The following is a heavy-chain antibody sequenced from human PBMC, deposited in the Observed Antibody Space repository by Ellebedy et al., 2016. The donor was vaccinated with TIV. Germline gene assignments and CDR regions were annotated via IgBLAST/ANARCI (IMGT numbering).Heavy chain of an antibody. V-gene: IGHV3-11*01. J-gene: IGHJ4*02. CDR1: GFTFSDYY. CDR2: ISSSGGTI. CDR3: ARDVRGWYARTFDY. D-gene: IGHD6-19*01. Sequence: GGSLRLSCAASGFTFSDYYMSWIRQAPGKGLEWVSYISSSGGTIYYADSVRGRFTISRDNAQNSLYLQMNRLRAEDTAVYYCARDVRGWYARTFDYWGQGTLVTVSS.